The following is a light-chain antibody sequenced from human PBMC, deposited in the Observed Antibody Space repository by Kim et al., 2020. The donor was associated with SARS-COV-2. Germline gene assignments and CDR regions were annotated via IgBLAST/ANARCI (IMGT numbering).Light chain of an antibody. J-gene: IGLJ2*01. CDR2: DVS. V-gene: IGLV2-14*03. CDR1: SSDVGAYNY. CDR3: SSYTPSSTPVV. Sequence: SITFSSTETSSDVGAYNYVCWYQQRPGKAPNVMIYDVSSRPSGVSNRFSGSKSGNTASLTISGLQAEDEADYYCSSYTPSSTPVVFGGGTQLTVL.